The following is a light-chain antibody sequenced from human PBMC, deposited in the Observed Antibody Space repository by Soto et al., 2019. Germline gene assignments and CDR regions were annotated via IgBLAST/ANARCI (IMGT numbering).Light chain of an antibody. V-gene: IGLV2-14*03. CDR2: AVS. CDR1: SSDIGSYDH. Sequence: QSVLTQPASLSGSPGQSITISCTGTSSDIGSYDHVAWYQQFPGKSPKLIIYAVSDRPSGVSDRFSGSKSGISASLTISGLQTEDEADYYCISYTDRQSYLFGTGTRSPS. CDR3: ISYTDRQSYL. J-gene: IGLJ1*01.